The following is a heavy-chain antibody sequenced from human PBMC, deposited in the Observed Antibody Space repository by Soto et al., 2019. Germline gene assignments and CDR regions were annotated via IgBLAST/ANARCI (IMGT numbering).Heavy chain of an antibody. V-gene: IGHV1-8*01. J-gene: IGHJ4*02. D-gene: IGHD2-21*02. CDR1: GYTFTSYD. CDR2: MNPNSGNT. CDR3: GRTLQGDNVDY. Sequence: QVQLVQSGAEVKKPGASVKVSCKASGYTFTSYDINWVRQATGQGLEWMGWMNPNSGNTGYAQKFQGRVTMTRNTSISTAYMGLSSLISEDTAGDYCGRTLQGDNVDYWGQGTLVTVSS.